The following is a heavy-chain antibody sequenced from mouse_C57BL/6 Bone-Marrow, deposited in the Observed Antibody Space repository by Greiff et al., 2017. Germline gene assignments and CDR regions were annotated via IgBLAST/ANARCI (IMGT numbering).Heavy chain of an antibody. D-gene: IGHD2-3*01. V-gene: IGHV5-4*01. CDR2: ISDGGSYT. J-gene: IGHJ1*03. CDR3: ARDRFDGYPYWYFDV. Sequence: DVKLVESGGGLVKPGGSLKLSCAASGFTFSSYAMSWVRQTPEKRLEWVATISDGGSYTYYPDNVKGRFTISRDNAKNNLYLQMSHLKSEDTAMYYCARDRFDGYPYWYFDVWGTGTTVTVSS. CDR1: GFTFSSYA.